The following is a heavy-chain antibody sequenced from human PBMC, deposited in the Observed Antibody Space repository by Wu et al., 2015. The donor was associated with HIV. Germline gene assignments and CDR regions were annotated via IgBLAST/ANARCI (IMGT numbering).Heavy chain of an antibody. CDR3: ARVWEEPPISSDY. CDR1: GYTFTSYD. J-gene: IGHJ4*02. D-gene: IGHD1-26*01. V-gene: IGHV1-8*02. Sequence: QVQLVQSGAEVKKPGASVKVSCKASGYTFTSYDINWVRQATGQGLEWMGWMNPNSGNTGYAQKFQGRVTMTRDTSISTAYMELSRLRSDDTAVYYCARVWEEPPISSDYWGQGTLVTVSS. CDR2: MNPNSGNT.